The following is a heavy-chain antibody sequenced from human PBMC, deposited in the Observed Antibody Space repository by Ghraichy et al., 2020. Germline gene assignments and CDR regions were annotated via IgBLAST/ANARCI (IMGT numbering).Heavy chain of an antibody. V-gene: IGHV4-34*01. CDR2: VNHSVGT. Sequence: SQTLSLTCAVYGGSFSGYYWSWIRQPPGKGLEWIGEVNHSVGTNYSPSLQSRVTISVDTSKNQFSLKLTSVTAADAAVYYCARAPSGSQPINNWFDPWGQGTLVTVSS. CDR1: GGSFSGYY. CDR3: ARAPSGSQPINNWFDP. J-gene: IGHJ5*02. D-gene: IGHD5-12*01.